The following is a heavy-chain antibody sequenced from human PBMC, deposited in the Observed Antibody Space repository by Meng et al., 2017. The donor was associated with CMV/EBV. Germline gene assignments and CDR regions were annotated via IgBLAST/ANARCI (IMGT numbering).Heavy chain of an antibody. CDR1: GFTVSSNY. Sequence: GESGGRLVQPGGSLRLPCTASGFTVSSNYMSWVRQAPGKGLEWISIIYGSGNTYYRDSVKGRFTISRDNSKNTLYLQMNSLRAEDTAVYYCAREIPQAWGYWGQGTLVTVSS. CDR2: IYGSGNT. J-gene: IGHJ4*02. V-gene: IGHV3-66*01. D-gene: IGHD2-21*01. CDR3: AREIPQAWGY.